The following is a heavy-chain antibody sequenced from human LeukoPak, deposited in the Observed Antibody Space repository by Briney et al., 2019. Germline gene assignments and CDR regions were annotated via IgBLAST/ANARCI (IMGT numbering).Heavy chain of an antibody. J-gene: IGHJ4*02. V-gene: IGHV3-23*01. D-gene: IGHD4-23*01. Sequence: PGPSLRLSCAAAGFTFSSYAMSWVRQAPGKWLEWVSGISGSGGSTNYADSVKGRFTISRDNSKNTLYLQMNSLRAEDTAVYYCAKEKVVTLPAYFDYWGQGTLVTVSS. CDR2: ISGSGGST. CDR1: GFTFSSYA. CDR3: AKEKVVTLPAYFDY.